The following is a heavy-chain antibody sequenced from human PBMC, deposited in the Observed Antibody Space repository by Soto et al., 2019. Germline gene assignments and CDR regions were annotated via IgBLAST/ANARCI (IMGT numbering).Heavy chain of an antibody. CDR2: ISYDGSNK. D-gene: IGHD1-1*01. V-gene: IGHV3-30*18. J-gene: IGHJ4*02. Sequence: PGGSLRLSWAASGFTFSSYGMHWVRQAPGKGLEWVALISYDGSNKYYPDSVRGRFTISRDNSKNTLYLQMNSLSSEDTAVYYCAKNWNYLDYWGQGTLVTVSS. CDR1: GFTFSSYG. CDR3: AKNWNYLDY.